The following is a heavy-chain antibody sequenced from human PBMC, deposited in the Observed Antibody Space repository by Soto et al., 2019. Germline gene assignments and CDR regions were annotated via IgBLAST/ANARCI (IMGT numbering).Heavy chain of an antibody. CDR1: GFSFTTDGMG. CDR3: AHLYGGASGIRYYFDH. Sequence: QITLKESGPPLVKPTQTLTLTCTFSGFSFTTDGMGVGWIRQPPGKALEWLALIYWDDDKRYSPSLKSRLTIPEDASRNQDVITLTNTDPADTATYYSAHLYGGASGIRYYFDHWGQGTLVTVSS. D-gene: IGHD3-10*01. J-gene: IGHJ4*02. V-gene: IGHV2-5*02. CDR2: IYWDDDK.